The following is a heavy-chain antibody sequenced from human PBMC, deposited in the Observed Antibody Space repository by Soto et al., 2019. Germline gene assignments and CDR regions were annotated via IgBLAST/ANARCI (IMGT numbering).Heavy chain of an antibody. D-gene: IGHD5-12*01. J-gene: IGHJ4*02. CDR1: GGSISSSSYY. V-gene: IGHV4-39*01. CDR3: ARLELDIVAMGVDY. Sequence: QLQLQESGPGLVKPSETLSLTCTVSGGSISSSSYYWGWIRQPPGKGLEWIGSIYYSGSTYYNPSLKSRVTISVDTSKNQFSLKLSSVTAADTAVYYCARLELDIVAMGVDYWGQGTLVTVSS. CDR2: IYYSGST.